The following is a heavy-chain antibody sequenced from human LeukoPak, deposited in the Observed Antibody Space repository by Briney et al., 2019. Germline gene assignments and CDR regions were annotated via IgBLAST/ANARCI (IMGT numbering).Heavy chain of an antibody. CDR3: ARASDSSGYFNWFDP. Sequence: GASVKVSCKASGYTFTGYYMHWVRQAPGQGLEWMGWINPNSGDTNFVQKFQGRVTMTRDTSISTVYMELNSLRSDDTAVYYCARASDSSGYFNWFDPWGQGTLVIVSS. CDR1: GYTFTGYY. D-gene: IGHD3-22*01. CDR2: INPNSGDT. V-gene: IGHV1-2*02. J-gene: IGHJ5*02.